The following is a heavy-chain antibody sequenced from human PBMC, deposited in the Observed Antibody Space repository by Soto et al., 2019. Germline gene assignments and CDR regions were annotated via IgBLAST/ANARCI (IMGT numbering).Heavy chain of an antibody. CDR2: IDYSGST. CDR3: SRRAPERLAP. V-gene: IGHV4-39*02. Sequence: SETLSLTCTVSGGTIRSSNYYWAWIRQPPGKGLEWIGSIDYSGSTYYNPSLKSRVTISVDTSKNHFSLKLGSVTAADTALYYCSRRAPERLAPWGQGTLVTVSS. CDR1: GGTIRSSNYY. J-gene: IGHJ5*02. D-gene: IGHD6-25*01.